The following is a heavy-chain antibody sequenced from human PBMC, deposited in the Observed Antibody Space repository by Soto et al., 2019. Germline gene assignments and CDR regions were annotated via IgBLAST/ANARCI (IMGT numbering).Heavy chain of an antibody. V-gene: IGHV1-69*01. CDR2: IIPIFGTA. D-gene: IGHD3-10*01. CDR1: GGTLSSYA. J-gene: IGHJ6*04. CDR3: ASQSSGSYYDRYYHYGMDV. Sequence: QVQLVQSGAEVKKPGSSVKVSCKASGGTLSSYAISWVRQAPGQGLEWMGGIIPIFGTANYAQKFQGRVTITADESTGTAYTELSSLRSEDTAVYYCASQSSGSYYDRYYHYGMDVWGEGTTVPVSS.